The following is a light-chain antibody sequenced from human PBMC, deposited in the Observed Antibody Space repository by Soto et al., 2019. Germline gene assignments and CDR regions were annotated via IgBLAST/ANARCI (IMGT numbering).Light chain of an antibody. Sequence: DIQMTQSPSTLSASVGDRVTITCRASQSVTNWLAWYQQKPGKAPKPLIYKASNLESGVPSRFSASGSGTEFTLTISSLQPDDFATYYCQQYNTFPPYTFGQGTTVEIK. CDR3: QQYNTFPPYT. V-gene: IGKV1-5*03. CDR2: KAS. J-gene: IGKJ2*01. CDR1: QSVTNW.